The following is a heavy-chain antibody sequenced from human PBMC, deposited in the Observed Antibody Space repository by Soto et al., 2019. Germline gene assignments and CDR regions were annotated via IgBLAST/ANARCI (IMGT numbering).Heavy chain of an antibody. CDR2: ISVSGGST. CDR1: GFTFSSYA. V-gene: IGHV3-23*01. D-gene: IGHD3-10*01. Sequence: PGGSLRLSWAASGFTFSSYAMSWVRQAPGKGLEWVSAISVSGGSTYYADSVNGRFTISRDNSKNTLYLQMNSLRAEDTAVYYCAKDVPMVRGVYYGMDVWGQGTTVTVSS. J-gene: IGHJ6*02. CDR3: AKDVPMVRGVYYGMDV.